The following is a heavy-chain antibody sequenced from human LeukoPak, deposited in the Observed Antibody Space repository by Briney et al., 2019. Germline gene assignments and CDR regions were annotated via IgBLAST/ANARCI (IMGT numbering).Heavy chain of an antibody. CDR2: IYYSGST. J-gene: IGHJ4*02. CDR1: GGSISSSSYY. Sequence: KASETLSLTCTVSGGSISSSSYYWGWIRQPPGKGLEWIGSIYYSGSTYYNPSLKSRVTISVDTSKNQFSLKLSSVTAADTAVYYCARDIGDYDILTGYSSAYYFDYWGQGTLVTVSS. V-gene: IGHV4-39*07. CDR3: ARDIGDYDILTGYSSAYYFDY. D-gene: IGHD3-9*01.